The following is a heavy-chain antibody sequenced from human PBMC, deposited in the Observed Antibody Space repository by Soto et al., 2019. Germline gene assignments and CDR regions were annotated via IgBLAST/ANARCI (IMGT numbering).Heavy chain of an antibody. Sequence: QVTLKESGPVLVKPTETLTLTCTVSGFSLSSGRMSVSWIRQPPGKALEWLAHIFSSDAKSYSASLKSRPTTSKDSSKSQVVLTMTNMNPVDTATYYCTRIRGWGWLGPNDYWGQGTLVTVSS. D-gene: IGHD3-10*01. CDR2: IFSSDAK. J-gene: IGHJ4*02. CDR3: TRIRGWGWLGPNDY. V-gene: IGHV2-26*01. CDR1: GFSLSSGRMS.